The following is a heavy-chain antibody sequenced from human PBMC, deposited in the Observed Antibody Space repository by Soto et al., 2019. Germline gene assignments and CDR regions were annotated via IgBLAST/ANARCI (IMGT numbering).Heavy chain of an antibody. Sequence: PGGSLRLSCAASGFGFSYFWMSWVRQGPGKGLEWVANIKRDGSQKNYLDSAKGRFTISRDNAKNSLYLQMNSLRAEDTAVYYCAKVGPVYGDYSWGQGTLVTVSS. D-gene: IGHD4-17*01. J-gene: IGHJ4*02. CDR3: AKVGPVYGDYS. CDR2: IKRDGSQK. CDR1: GFGFSYFW. V-gene: IGHV3-7*05.